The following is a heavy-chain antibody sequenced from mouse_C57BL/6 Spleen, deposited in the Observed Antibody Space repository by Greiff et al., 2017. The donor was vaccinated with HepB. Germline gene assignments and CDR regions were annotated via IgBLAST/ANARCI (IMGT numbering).Heavy chain of an antibody. CDR1: GYTFTSYW. CDR2: INPGSGGT. D-gene: IGHD1-1*01. J-gene: IGHJ1*03. V-gene: IGHV1-53*01. CDR3: ARAYYGSSLWYFDV. Sequence: QVQLQQPGAELVKPGASVKVSCKASGYTFTSYWMHWVKQRPGQGLEWIGVINPGSGGTNYNEKFKGKATLTADKSSSTAYMQLSSLTSEDSAVYFCARAYYGSSLWYFDVWGTGTTVTVSS.